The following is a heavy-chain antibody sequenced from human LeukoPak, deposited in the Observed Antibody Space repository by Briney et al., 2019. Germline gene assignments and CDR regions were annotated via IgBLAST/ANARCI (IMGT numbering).Heavy chain of an antibody. V-gene: IGHV1-8*01. D-gene: IGHD2-2*01. Sequence: ASVKVSCKASGYTFTSYDINWVRQGTGQGLEWMGWMNPNSGNTGYAQKFQGRVTMTRNTSISTAYMELSSLRSEDTAVYYCARVPAAIGYYYYGMDVWGQGTTVTVSS. CDR1: GYTFTSYD. CDR3: ARVPAAIGYYYYGMDV. J-gene: IGHJ6*02. CDR2: MNPNSGNT.